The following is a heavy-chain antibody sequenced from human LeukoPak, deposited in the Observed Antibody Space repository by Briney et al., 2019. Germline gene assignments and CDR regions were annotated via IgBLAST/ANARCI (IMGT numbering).Heavy chain of an antibody. CDR1: GYTFTSYS. V-gene: IGHV1-18*01. CDR3: AKDRWRDGSSSFDN. Sequence: ASVKVSCKASGYTFTSYSLNWVRQAPGQGLEWMGWISTYNGNTNYAEKLQGRVTMTTDTSMSTAYMELRNLRSDDTAVYYCAKDRWRDGSSSFDNWGQGTLVTVSS. CDR2: ISTYNGNT. D-gene: IGHD6-6*01. J-gene: IGHJ4*02.